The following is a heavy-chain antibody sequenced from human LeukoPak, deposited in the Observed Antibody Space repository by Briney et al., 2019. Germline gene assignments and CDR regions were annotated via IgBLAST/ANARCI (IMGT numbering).Heavy chain of an antibody. D-gene: IGHD3-3*01. J-gene: IGHJ4*02. CDR1: GYTFTSYD. Sequence: ASVKVSCKASGYTFTSYDINWVRQVTGQGLEWMGWMNPNSGNTGYAQKFQGRVTITRNTSISTAYMELSSLRSEDTAVYYCARGLRDFWSGQRSFDYWGQGTLVTVSS. CDR2: MNPNSGNT. CDR3: ARGLRDFWSGQRSFDY. V-gene: IGHV1-8*03.